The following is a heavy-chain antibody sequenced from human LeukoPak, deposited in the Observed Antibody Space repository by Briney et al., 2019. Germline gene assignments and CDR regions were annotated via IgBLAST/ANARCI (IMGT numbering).Heavy chain of an antibody. CDR3: ARQLARYCGGDCSTGALDY. J-gene: IGHJ4*02. CDR1: GYSFTSYW. Sequence: GESLKISCKGSGYSFTSYWIGWVGQMPGKGLEWRGIIYPADADTRYSPSFQGQVTISADKSISTAYLQWSSRKASDTAMYYCARQLARYCGGDCSTGALDYWGQGTLVTVSS. V-gene: IGHV5-51*01. CDR2: IYPADADT. D-gene: IGHD2-21*02.